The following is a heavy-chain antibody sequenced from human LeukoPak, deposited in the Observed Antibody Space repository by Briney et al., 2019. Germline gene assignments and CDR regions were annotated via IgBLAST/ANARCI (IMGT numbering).Heavy chain of an antibody. Sequence: PGRSLRLSCAASGFAFSSYAMHWVRQAPSKGREWVSYISSSGSTIYYADSVRGRFTIYRDNTKNSLYLQRNSLRAQDTAFYYGAKGPPGGAVDFWGQGTLVAVSS. CDR1: GFAFSSYA. CDR2: ISSSGSTI. J-gene: IGHJ4*02. CDR3: AKGPPGGAVDF. V-gene: IGHV3-48*03. D-gene: IGHD1-26*01.